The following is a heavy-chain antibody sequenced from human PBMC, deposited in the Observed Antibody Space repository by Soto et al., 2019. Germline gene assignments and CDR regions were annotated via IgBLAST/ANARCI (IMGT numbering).Heavy chain of an antibody. CDR2: IYSGGST. CDR3: ASRGYCSGGSCYSGAFDI. Sequence: GGSLRLSCAASGFTVSSNYMSWVRQAPGKGLEWVSVIYSGGSTYYADSVKGRLTISRDNSKNTLYLQMNSLRAEDTAVYYCASRGYCSGGSCYSGAFDIWGQGTMVTVSS. J-gene: IGHJ3*02. V-gene: IGHV3-66*01. CDR1: GFTVSSNY. D-gene: IGHD2-15*01.